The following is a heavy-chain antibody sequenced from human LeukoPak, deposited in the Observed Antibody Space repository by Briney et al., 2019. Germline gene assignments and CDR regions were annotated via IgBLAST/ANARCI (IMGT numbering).Heavy chain of an antibody. Sequence: GGSLRLSCAASGFTFSTYWMNWVRQASGKGLGWVANIKEDGSEKYYVDSVKGRFTISRDNAKNSLYLQMNSLRAEDTAMYYCARDATNMATVVLYGFDIWGQGTIVTVSS. V-gene: IGHV3-7*01. CDR1: GFTFSTYW. CDR2: IKEDGSEK. D-gene: IGHD4-23*01. CDR3: ARDATNMATVVLYGFDI. J-gene: IGHJ3*02.